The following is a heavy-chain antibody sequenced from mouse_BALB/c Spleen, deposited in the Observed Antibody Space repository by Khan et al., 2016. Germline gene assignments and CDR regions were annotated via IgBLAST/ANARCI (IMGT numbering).Heavy chain of an antibody. J-gene: IGHJ4*01. CDR1: GFSLTSYG. CDR3: ARHGTMTYAMDY. V-gene: IGHV2-6-1*01. Sequence: QVQLKESGPGLVAPSQSLSITCTISGFSLTSYGIHWVRQPPGKGLEWLVVIWSDGSTTYNSALKSRLSLSKDNSKSQVFLKMNSLQTDDTVMYYCARHGTMTYAMDYWGQGTSVTVSS. CDR2: IWSDGST. D-gene: IGHD2-4*01.